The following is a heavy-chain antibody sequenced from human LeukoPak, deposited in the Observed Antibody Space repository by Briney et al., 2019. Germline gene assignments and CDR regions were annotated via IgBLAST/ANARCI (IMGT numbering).Heavy chain of an antibody. Sequence: ASVKVSCKASGYTFINYGISWVRQAPGQGLEWMGWISTYNGNTNYAQKLQGRVTMTTDTSTSTAYMELRSLRSDDTAVYYCARDHNWRDSWFDPWGQGTLVTVSS. D-gene: IGHD1-20*01. V-gene: IGHV1-18*01. CDR1: GYTFINYG. CDR3: ARDHNWRDSWFDP. J-gene: IGHJ5*02. CDR2: ISTYNGNT.